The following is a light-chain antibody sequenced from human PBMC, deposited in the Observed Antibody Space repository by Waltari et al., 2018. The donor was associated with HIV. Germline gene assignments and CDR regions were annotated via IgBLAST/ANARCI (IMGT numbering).Light chain of an antibody. CDR1: GSNIGTRP. Sequence: QSVLTQPPSASGTPWQRFTISCSGSGSNIGTRPVNWYQQLAGSAPKLLIYRSDLRPSGVPDRFSGSKSATSASLAISGLQSEDEATYYCASWDDSLNGVIFGGGTELTVL. CDR3: ASWDDSLNGVI. J-gene: IGLJ2*01. CDR2: RSD. V-gene: IGLV1-44*01.